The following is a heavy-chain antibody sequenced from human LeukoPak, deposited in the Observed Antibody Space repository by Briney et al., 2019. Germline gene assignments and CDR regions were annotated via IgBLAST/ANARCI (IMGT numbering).Heavy chain of an antibody. V-gene: IGHV3-23*01. Sequence: GGSLRLSCAASGFTFSTYAMSWVRQAPGKGLQWVSSTSFNGGTTYYADYVKGRFTMSRDNSKNTLYLQMNGLRAEDTAEYYCAKRAEDDFYFDYWGQGTLVTVSS. CDR1: GFTFSTYA. CDR3: AKRAEDDFYFDY. D-gene: IGHD2-21*02. CDR2: TSFNGGTT. J-gene: IGHJ4*02.